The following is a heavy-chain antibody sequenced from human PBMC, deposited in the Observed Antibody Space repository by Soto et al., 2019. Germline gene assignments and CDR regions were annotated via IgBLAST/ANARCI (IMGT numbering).Heavy chain of an antibody. CDR3: ARRYGSSFDF. CDR2: IYYSGST. Sequence: SETLSLTCTVSGGSISSYYWSWIRQPPGKGLEWIGYIYYSGSTNYNPSLKSRVTISVDTSKNQFSLKLSSVTAADTAVYYCARRYGSSFDFWGQGTLVTVSS. V-gene: IGHV4-59*08. D-gene: IGHD2-15*01. J-gene: IGHJ4*02. CDR1: GGSISSYY.